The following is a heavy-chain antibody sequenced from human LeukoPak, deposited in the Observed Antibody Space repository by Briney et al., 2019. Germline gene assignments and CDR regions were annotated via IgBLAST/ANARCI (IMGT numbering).Heavy chain of an antibody. Sequence: ASVKVSCKASGYTFTSYVIHWVRQAPGQRLEWMGWINAGNGNTKYSQKFQGRVTITRDTSASTAYMELSSLRSEDTAVYYCAKETDYGGNLDHWGQGTLVTVSS. V-gene: IGHV1-3*01. CDR3: AKETDYGGNLDH. CDR2: INAGNGNT. CDR1: GYTFTSYV. D-gene: IGHD4-23*01. J-gene: IGHJ4*02.